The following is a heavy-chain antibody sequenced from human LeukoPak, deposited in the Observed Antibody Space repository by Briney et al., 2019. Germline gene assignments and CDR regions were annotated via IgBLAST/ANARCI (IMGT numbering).Heavy chain of an antibody. CDR3: ASGGYSGYASGGFDY. Sequence: PTASVKVSCKASGGTFSSYAISWVRQAPGQGLEWMGRTIPILGIANYAQKFQGRVTITADKSTSTAYMEPSSLRSEDTAVYYCASGGYSGYASGGFDYWGQGTLVTVSS. CDR2: TIPILGIA. V-gene: IGHV1-69*04. CDR1: GGTFSSYA. J-gene: IGHJ4*02. D-gene: IGHD5-12*01.